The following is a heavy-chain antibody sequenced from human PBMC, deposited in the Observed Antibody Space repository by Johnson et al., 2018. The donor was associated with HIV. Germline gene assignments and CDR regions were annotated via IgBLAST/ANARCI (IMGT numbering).Heavy chain of an antibody. CDR3: ARVRQQLVSDAFDI. Sequence: WIRQAPGKGLEWVANIKQDGSEKYYVDSVKGRFTISRDNAKNSLYLQMNSLRAEDTAVYYCARVRQQLVSDAFDIWGQGTMVTVSS. CDR2: IKQDGSEK. J-gene: IGHJ3*02. V-gene: IGHV3-7*01. D-gene: IGHD6-13*01.